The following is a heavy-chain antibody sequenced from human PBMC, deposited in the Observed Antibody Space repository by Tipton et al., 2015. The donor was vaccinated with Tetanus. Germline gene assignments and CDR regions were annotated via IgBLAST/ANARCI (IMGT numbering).Heavy chain of an antibody. CDR1: GGSVSGGSYY. D-gene: IGHD3-3*01. J-gene: IGHJ4*02. Sequence: TLSLTCSIFGGSVSGGSYYWAWIRQPPGKGLEYIGYILYGGGTHYNPSLKSRVTVSADPSQNQFSLKLTSVTAADTAVYYCARIHDFLSGHFDFWGQGTLVAVSS. CDR2: ILYGGGT. CDR3: ARIHDFLSGHFDF. V-gene: IGHV4-61*01.